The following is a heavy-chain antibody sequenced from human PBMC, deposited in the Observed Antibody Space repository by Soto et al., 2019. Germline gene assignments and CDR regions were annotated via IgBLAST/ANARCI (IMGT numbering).Heavy chain of an antibody. V-gene: IGHV3-74*01. J-gene: IGHJ4*02. Sequence: GGSLRLSCAASGFTFSSYWMHWVRQAPGKGLVWVSRINSDGSSTSYADSVKGRFTISRDNAKNTLYLQMNSLRAEDTAVYYCAREGFDDYVWGSYRQYYFDYWGQVTLVTVSS. CDR1: GFTFSSYW. CDR3: AREGFDDYVWGSYRQYYFDY. D-gene: IGHD3-16*02. CDR2: INSDGSST.